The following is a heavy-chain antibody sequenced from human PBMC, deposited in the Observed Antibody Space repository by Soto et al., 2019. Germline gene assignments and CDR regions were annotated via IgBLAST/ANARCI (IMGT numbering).Heavy chain of an antibody. D-gene: IGHD1-1*01. Sequence: QVQLQQSGPGLVKPSQTLSLTCDISGDSVSSNSAGWNWIRQTPSRVLEWLGRTYYRSKWYNNYAVSVKSRVSVNPDTAKNQFSLQLNSVTPEDTAVYYCARGSWDDVSGHYYMDVWGKGTTVTVSS. CDR3: ARGSWDDVSGHYYMDV. J-gene: IGHJ6*03. CDR2: TYYRSKWYN. V-gene: IGHV6-1*01. CDR1: GDSVSSNSAG.